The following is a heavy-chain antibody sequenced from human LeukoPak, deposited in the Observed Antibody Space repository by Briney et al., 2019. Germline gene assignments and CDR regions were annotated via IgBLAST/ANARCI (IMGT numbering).Heavy chain of an antibody. CDR3: ARIMGDSSGYYYYDY. D-gene: IGHD3-22*01. J-gene: IGHJ4*02. CDR2: IYYSGST. CDR1: GGSISSYY. Sequence: SETLSLTCTVSGGSISSYYWSWIRQPPGKGLEWIGYIYYSGSTNYNPSLKSRVTISVDTSKNQFSLKLSSVTAADTAGYYCARIMGDSSGYYYYDYWGQGTLVTVSS. V-gene: IGHV4-59*01.